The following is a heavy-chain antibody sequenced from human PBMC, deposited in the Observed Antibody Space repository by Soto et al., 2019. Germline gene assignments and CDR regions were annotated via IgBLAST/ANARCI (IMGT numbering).Heavy chain of an antibody. V-gene: IGHV4-38-2*01. J-gene: IGHJ6*02. Sequence: SYTLSLTCAVSGYSIASGYYWAWIRQSPGKGLEWIGSIYHAGSVYYNPSLNSRVAVSLDTSKNHFSLKLTSVTAADTAVYYCARTFDYYGMDVWGQGTTVTVSS. CDR3: ARTFDYYGMDV. CDR1: GYSIASGYY. CDR2: IYHAGSV.